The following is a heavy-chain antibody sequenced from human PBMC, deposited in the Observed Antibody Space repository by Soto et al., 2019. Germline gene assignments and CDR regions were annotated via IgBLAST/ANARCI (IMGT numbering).Heavy chain of an antibody. CDR1: GFTFDDYT. Sequence: EVQLVESGGVVVQPGGSLRLSCAASGFTFDDYTMHWVRQAPGKGLEWVSLISWDGGSTYYADSVKGRFTISRDNSKNSLNLKMNSLRTEDTALYDCAKDRASYQWYYFDYWGQGTLVTVSS. CDR3: AKDRASYQWYYFDY. J-gene: IGHJ4*02. V-gene: IGHV3-43*01. CDR2: ISWDGGST. D-gene: IGHD2-8*01.